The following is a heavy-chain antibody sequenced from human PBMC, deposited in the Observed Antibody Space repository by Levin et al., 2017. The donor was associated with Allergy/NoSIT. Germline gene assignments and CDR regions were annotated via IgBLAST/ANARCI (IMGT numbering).Heavy chain of an antibody. CDR3: AKVSAAGRGASYYAMDV. CDR1: GFTFSSYA. CDR2: ISFDGNHK. V-gene: IGHV3-30*18. D-gene: IGHD6-13*01. Sequence: GESLKISCAASGFTFSSYAMHWVRQAPGKGLEWVTVISFDGNHKYYADSVKGRFTISRDNSKNTLDLQMNSLRPEDTAVYYCAKVSAAGRGASYYAMDVWGQGTTVTVSS. J-gene: IGHJ6*02.